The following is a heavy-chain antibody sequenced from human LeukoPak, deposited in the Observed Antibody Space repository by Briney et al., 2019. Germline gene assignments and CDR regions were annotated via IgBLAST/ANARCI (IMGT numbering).Heavy chain of an antibody. CDR2: ISYDGSNK. CDR1: GFTFGSYA. Sequence: GGSLKLSCTASGFTFGSYAMHWVRQAPGKGLERVSVISYDGSNKYYADSVKGRFTISRDNSKNTLYLQINSLRAEDTAVYYCARDPYTVAVPAADYWGQGTLVTVSS. J-gene: IGHJ4*02. CDR3: ARDPYTVAVPAADY. V-gene: IGHV3-30*04. D-gene: IGHD2-2*01.